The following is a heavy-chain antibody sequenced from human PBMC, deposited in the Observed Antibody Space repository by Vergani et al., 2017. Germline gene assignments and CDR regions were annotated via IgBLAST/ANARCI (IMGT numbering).Heavy chain of an antibody. J-gene: IGHJ6*03. CDR1: GFTFSSYA. Sequence: QVQLVESGGGVVQPGRSLRLSCAASGFTFSSYAMHWVRPAPGKGLEWVAVISYDGSNKYYADSVKGRFTISRDNSKNTLYLQMNSLRAEDTAVYYCARDFGWYFDWLYYMDVWGKGTTVTVSS. V-gene: IGHV3-30-3*01. CDR2: ISYDGSNK. D-gene: IGHD3-9*01. CDR3: ARDFGWYFDWLYYMDV.